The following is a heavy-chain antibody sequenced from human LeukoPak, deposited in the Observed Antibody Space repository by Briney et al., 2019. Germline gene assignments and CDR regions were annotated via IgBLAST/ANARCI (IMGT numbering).Heavy chain of an antibody. CDR2: ISTGGFST. V-gene: IGHV3-48*03. Sequence: GGSLRLSCAASGFPFSSHEMNWVRQAPGKGLEWVSYISTGGFSTHYADSVKGRFTISRDNANNLVYLQMDSLRADDTGIYYCATRHDYWGQGTLVTVSS. J-gene: IGHJ4*02. CDR1: GFPFSSHE. CDR3: ATRHDY.